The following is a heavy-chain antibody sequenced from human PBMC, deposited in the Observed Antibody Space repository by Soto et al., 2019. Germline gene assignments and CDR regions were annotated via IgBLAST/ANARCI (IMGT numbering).Heavy chain of an antibody. Sequence: QVQLVQSGAEVKKPGASVEVSCKASGYTFSRYYLHWLRQAPGQGLEWMGIINPSRGTTTYAQKSRGRFTVTSDTSTSTVYMYLSSLTSEDTAVYYCARHLSLIAERHYMLGSDWFDAWGQGTLVAVSS. CDR3: ARHLSLIAERHYMLGSDWFDA. D-gene: IGHD6-13*01. V-gene: IGHV1-46*01. J-gene: IGHJ5*02. CDR2: INPSRGTT. CDR1: GYTFSRYY.